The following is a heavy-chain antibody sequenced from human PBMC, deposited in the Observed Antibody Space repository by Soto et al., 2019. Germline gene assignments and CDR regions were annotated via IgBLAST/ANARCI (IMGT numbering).Heavy chain of an antibody. CDR2: IIPIFGTA. D-gene: IGHD3-22*01. Sequence: QVQLVQSGAEVKKPGSSVKVSCKASGGTFSSYAISWVRQAPGQGLEWMGGIIPIFGTANYAQKFQGRVTITADEYTITAYMELSSLRSEDTAVYYCARGAYYYDISGYTPDYYYYGMDVWGQGTTVTVSS. V-gene: IGHV1-69*01. CDR3: ARGAYYYDISGYTPDYYYYGMDV. J-gene: IGHJ6*02. CDR1: GGTFSSYA.